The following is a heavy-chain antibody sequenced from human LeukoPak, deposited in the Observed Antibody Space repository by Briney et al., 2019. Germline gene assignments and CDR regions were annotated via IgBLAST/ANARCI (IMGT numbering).Heavy chain of an antibody. CDR3: AKTRGYSSTCFDY. CDR2: ISADGGST. V-gene: IGHV3-23*01. Sequence: GGSLRLSCAASAFTFTNYAMGWVRQAPGKGLEWVSGISADGGSTYYADSVKGRFTISRDHSKNTLYLQMNSLRAEDTALYYCAKTRGYSSTCFDYWGQGTLVTVSS. CDR1: AFTFTNYA. D-gene: IGHD6-13*01. J-gene: IGHJ4*02.